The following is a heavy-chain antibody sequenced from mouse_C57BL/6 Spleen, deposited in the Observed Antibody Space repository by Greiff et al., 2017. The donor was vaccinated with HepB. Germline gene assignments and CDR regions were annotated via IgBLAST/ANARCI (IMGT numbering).Heavy chain of an antibody. Sequence: EVQGVESGGDLVKPGGSLKLSCAASGFTFSSYGMSWVRQTPDKRLEWVATISSGGSYTYYPDSVKGRLTISRDNAKNTLYLQMSSLKSEDTAMYYCARRDGSSSYYFDYWGQGTTLTVSS. CDR2: ISSGGSYT. J-gene: IGHJ2*01. D-gene: IGHD1-1*01. CDR3: ARRDGSSSYYFDY. V-gene: IGHV5-6*01. CDR1: GFTFSSYG.